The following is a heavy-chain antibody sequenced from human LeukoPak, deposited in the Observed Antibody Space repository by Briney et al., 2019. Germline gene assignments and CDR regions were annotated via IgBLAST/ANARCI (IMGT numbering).Heavy chain of an antibody. J-gene: IGHJ4*02. CDR1: VGSFSGYY. CDR3: ARLVVRSKQSITMVRGVISHFDY. Sequence: SETLSLTCAVYVGSFSGYYWSWIRQPPGKGLEWIGEINHSGSTNYNPSLKSRVTISVDTSKNQFSLKLSSVTAADTAVYYCARLVVRSKQSITMVRGVISHFDYWGQGTLVTVSS. CDR2: INHSGST. D-gene: IGHD3-10*01. V-gene: IGHV4-34*01.